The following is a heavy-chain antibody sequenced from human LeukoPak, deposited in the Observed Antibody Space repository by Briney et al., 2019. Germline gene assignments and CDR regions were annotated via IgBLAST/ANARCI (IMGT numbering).Heavy chain of an antibody. CDR1: GFTFSSYS. J-gene: IGHJ4*02. V-gene: IGHV3-21*01. D-gene: IGHD2-15*01. Sequence: PGGSLRLSCAASGFTFSSYSMNWVRQAPGKGLEWVSSISSSSSYIYYADSVKGRFTISRDNAKNSLYLQMNSLRAEDTAVYYCVRDKVVAAKASDYWGQGTLVTVSS. CDR3: VRDKVVAAKASDY. CDR2: ISSSSSYI.